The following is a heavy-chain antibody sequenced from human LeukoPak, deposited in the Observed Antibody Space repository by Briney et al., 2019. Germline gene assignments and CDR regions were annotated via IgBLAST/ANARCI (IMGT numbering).Heavy chain of an antibody. CDR3: ARVLTPKYVMDV. Sequence: GASVTVSCKASGYTFTSYDINWVRQATGQGLEWMGWMNPNSGNTGYAQKFQGRVTMTRNTSISTAYMELSSLRSEDTAVYYCARVLTPKYVMDVWGQGTTVTVSS. J-gene: IGHJ6*02. CDR2: MNPNSGNT. V-gene: IGHV1-8*01. CDR1: GYTFTSYD.